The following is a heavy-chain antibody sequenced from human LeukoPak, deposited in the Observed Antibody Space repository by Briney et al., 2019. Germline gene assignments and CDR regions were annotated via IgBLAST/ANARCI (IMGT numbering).Heavy chain of an antibody. V-gene: IGHV1-18*01. CDR2: ISAYNGNT. D-gene: IGHD3-9*01. CDR3: ARGGGIRYFDWFADDAFDI. J-gene: IGHJ3*02. CDR1: GYTFTSYG. Sequence: EASVRVSCKASGYTFTSYGISWVRQAPGQGLEWMGWISAYNGNTNYSQKLQGRVTMTTDTSTSTAYMELRSLRSDDTAVYYCARGGGIRYFDWFADDAFDIWGQGTMVTVSS.